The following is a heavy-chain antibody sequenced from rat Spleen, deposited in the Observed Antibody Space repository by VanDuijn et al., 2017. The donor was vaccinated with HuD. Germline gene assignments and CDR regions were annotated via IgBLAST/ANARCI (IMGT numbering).Heavy chain of an antibody. CDR3: TRSWGYYYDGSPQWFAY. CDR2: IWGDGRT. J-gene: IGHJ3*01. D-gene: IGHD1-12*03. Sequence: QVQLKESGPGLVQPSQTLSLTCTVSGFSLTSNSVHWVRQSPGKGLEWMGGIWGDGRTDYNSVLKSRLSISRDTSKSQGFLKMNRLQTDDTAIYFCTRSWGYYYDGSPQWFAYWGQGTLVTVSS. CDR1: GFSLTSNS. V-gene: IGHV2-1*01.